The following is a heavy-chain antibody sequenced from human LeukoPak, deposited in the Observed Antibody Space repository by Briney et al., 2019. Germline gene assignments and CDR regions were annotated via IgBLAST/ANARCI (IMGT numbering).Heavy chain of an antibody. CDR3: AKKGATTGDFDY. V-gene: IGHV3-74*01. CDR1: GFTFSTYL. J-gene: IGHJ4*02. Sequence: GGSLRLSCAASGFTFSTYLMHWVRQAPGKGLVWVSRINTDGSITTYAGSVKGRFTISRDNAKNTLYLQMNSPRDEDTAVYYCAKKGATTGDFDYWGQGTLVTVSS. D-gene: IGHD1-26*01. CDR2: INTDGSIT.